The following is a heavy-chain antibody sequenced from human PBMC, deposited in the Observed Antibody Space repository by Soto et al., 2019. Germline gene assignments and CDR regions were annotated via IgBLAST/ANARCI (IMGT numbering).Heavy chain of an antibody. CDR3: ARGRDYSRKYYFDY. D-gene: IGHD4-4*01. CDR2: IYYSGST. Sequence: SATLSRTCTVCGGDIRSYYGRWIRKHPWKGLEWIGYIYYSGSTNYNPSLKSRVTISVDTSKNQFSLKLSSVTAADTAVYYCARGRDYSRKYYFDYWGQGTLVTVSS. CDR1: GGDIRSYY. J-gene: IGHJ4*02. V-gene: IGHV4-59*01.